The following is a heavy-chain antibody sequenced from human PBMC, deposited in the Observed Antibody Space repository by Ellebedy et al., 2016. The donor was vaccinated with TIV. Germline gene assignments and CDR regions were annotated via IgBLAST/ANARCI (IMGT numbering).Heavy chain of an antibody. V-gene: IGHV4-34*01. CDR2: INHIGST. CDR1: GWSLSDFY. J-gene: IGHJ4*02. D-gene: IGHD3-22*01. Sequence: MPSETLSLTCAVYGWSLSDFYWSWIRQTPGKGLEWIGEINHIGSTTYNPSLNSRVTISVDTSKNQFSLKLSSVTAADTAVYYCARDHYYESSGYYHFNYWGQGTLVTVSS. CDR3: ARDHYYESSGYYHFNY.